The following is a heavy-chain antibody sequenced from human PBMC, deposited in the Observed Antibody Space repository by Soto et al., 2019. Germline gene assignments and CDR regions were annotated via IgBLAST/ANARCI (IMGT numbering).Heavy chain of an antibody. D-gene: IGHD3-9*01. V-gene: IGHV3-48*02. Sequence: EVQLVESGGGLVQPGGSLRLSCAASGFTFSSYSMNWVRQAPGKGLEWVSYISSSSSTIYYADPVKGRFTISRDNAKNSLYLQMNSLRDEDTAVYYCAREYFDWSNWFDPWGQGTLVTVSS. CDR2: ISSSSSTI. CDR1: GFTFSSYS. J-gene: IGHJ5*02. CDR3: AREYFDWSNWFDP.